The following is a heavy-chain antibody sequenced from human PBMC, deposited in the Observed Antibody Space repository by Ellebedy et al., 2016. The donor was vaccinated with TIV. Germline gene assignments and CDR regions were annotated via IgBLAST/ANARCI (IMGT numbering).Heavy chain of an antibody. CDR3: AIVSLPGYDSSGYYGWNFDY. J-gene: IGHJ4*02. D-gene: IGHD3-22*01. CDR2: ISSGGNTI. V-gene: IGHV3-48*03. CDR1: GFTFSSYE. Sequence: PGGSLRLSCAGSGFTFSSYEMNWVRQAPGKGLEWVSYISSGGNTIYYADSVKGRFTISRDNAMNSLYVQMNSLRAEDTAVYYCAIVSLPGYDSSGYYGWNFDYWGQGTLVPVSS.